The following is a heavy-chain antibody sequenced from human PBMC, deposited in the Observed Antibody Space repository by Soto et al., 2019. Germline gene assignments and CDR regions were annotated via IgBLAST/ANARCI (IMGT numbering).Heavy chain of an antibody. D-gene: IGHD3-10*01. CDR1: GYTFTRSG. CDR3: ARDARGDEAPMDY. CDR2: ISSYNGDT. V-gene: IGHV1-18*01. Sequence: ASVKVSCKASGYTFTRSGISWVRQAPGQGPEWMGWISSYNGDTNYAQTFQGRVTMTTDTSTSTAYMELRSLRSDDTAVYYCARDARGDEAPMDYWGQGTLVTVSS. J-gene: IGHJ4*02.